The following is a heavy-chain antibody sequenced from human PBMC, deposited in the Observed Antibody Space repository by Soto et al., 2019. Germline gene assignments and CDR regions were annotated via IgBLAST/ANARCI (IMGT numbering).Heavy chain of an antibody. D-gene: IGHD2-2*02. V-gene: IGHV1-69*13. J-gene: IGHJ6*02. CDR3: ARDPIDCSSTSCYIDYYYGMDV. Sequence: SVNVSCKSSGGTFSSYSISWVRQAPGQGLECMGGIIPIFGTANYAQKFQGRVTITADESTSTAYMELSSLRSEDTAVYYCARDPIDCSSTSCYIDYYYGMDVWGQGTTVTVSS. CDR1: GGTFSSYS. CDR2: IIPIFGTA.